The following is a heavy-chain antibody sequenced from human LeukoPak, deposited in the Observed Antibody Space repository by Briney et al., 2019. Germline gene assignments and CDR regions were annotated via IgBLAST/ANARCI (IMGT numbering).Heavy chain of an antibody. Sequence: PSETLSLTCAVYGGSFSGYYWSWIRQPPGKGLEWIGEINHSGSTNYNPSLKSRVTISVDTSKNQFSLKLSSVTAADTAVYYCARGSRITMVRGVPRFDYWGQGTLVTVSS. V-gene: IGHV4-34*01. D-gene: IGHD3-10*01. CDR3: ARGSRITMVRGVPRFDY. CDR2: INHSGST. J-gene: IGHJ4*02. CDR1: GGSFSGYY.